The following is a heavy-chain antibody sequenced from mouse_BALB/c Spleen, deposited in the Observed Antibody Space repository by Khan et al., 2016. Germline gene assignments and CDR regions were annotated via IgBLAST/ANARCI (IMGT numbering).Heavy chain of an antibody. CDR3: ARSYYGYVAMDY. J-gene: IGHJ4*01. V-gene: IGHV1-77*01. CDR2: ILLGCGSI. Sequence: QVQLVQSGTELPRPGASQKLSCKASGYTFTDYYVNWVKQPTGQGLQWMGQILLGCGSIYYNDGFKGKATLTADTYASRAYMQLSRLTSEDSAVYFCARSYYGYVAMDYWGHGTSVTVSS. D-gene: IGHD1-2*01. CDR1: GYTFTDYY.